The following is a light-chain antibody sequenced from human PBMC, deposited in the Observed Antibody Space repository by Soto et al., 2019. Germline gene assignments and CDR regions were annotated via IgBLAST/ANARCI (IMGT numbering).Light chain of an antibody. CDR1: QSVSSTY. V-gene: IGKV3-20*01. CDR3: QQYGSLPIT. J-gene: IGKJ5*01. Sequence: EIVLTQSPGTRSLSPGERATLSCRASQSVSSTYLAWYQQKPGQAPRLFIYGASSRATGIPDRFSGSGSGTDFTLTISRLEPEDFAVYYCQQYGSLPITFGQGTRLEIK. CDR2: GAS.